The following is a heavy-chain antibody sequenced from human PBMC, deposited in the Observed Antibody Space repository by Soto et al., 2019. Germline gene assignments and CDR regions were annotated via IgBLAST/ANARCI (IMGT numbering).Heavy chain of an antibody. Sequence: GGSLRLSCAASGFTFDDYAMHWVRQALGKGLEWVSGISWNSGSIGYADSVKGRFTISRDNAKNSLYLQMNSLRAEDTALYYCAKALLRYVFDSFDYWGQGTLVTVSS. D-gene: IGHD3-9*01. CDR2: ISWNSGSI. V-gene: IGHV3-9*01. CDR3: AKALLRYVFDSFDY. CDR1: GFTFDDYA. J-gene: IGHJ4*02.